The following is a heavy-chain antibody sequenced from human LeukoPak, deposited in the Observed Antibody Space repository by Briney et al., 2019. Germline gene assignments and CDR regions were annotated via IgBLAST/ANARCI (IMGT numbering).Heavy chain of an antibody. D-gene: IGHD6-19*01. J-gene: IGHJ4*02. Sequence: GGSLRLSCAASGFTFDDYAMHWVRQAPGKGLEWVSGISWNSGSMGYADSVKGRSTISRDNAKNSLYLQMNSLRAEDTALYYCAKDRRAGYSSGWGFFDYWGQGTLVTVSS. CDR2: ISWNSGSM. CDR3: AKDRRAGYSSGWGFFDY. V-gene: IGHV3-9*01. CDR1: GFTFDDYA.